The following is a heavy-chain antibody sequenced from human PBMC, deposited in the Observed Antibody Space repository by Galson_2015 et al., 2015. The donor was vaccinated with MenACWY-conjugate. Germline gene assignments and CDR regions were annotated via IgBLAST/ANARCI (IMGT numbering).Heavy chain of an antibody. CDR1: GFAFSNYA. CDR2: ISGGGTST. D-gene: IGHD2/OR15-2a*01. J-gene: IGHJ4*02. V-gene: IGHV3-23*01. CDR3: AKYFGTSFDY. Sequence: SLRLSCAASGFAFSNYAMSWVRQAPGKGLEWVSSISGGGTSTYYTDSVKGRFTISRDNSKNTLSLLINSLKADDTAVYYCAKYFGTSFDYWGQGSLVTVSS.